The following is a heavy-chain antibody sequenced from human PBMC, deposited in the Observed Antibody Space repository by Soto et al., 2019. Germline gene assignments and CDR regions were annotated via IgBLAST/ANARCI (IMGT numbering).Heavy chain of an antibody. J-gene: IGHJ4*02. Sequence: QVQLQESGPGLVKPSQTLSLTCTVSGGSISSGDYYWSWIRQPPGKGLEWIGYIYYSGSTYYNPSLKSRVTISVDTSKNQFSLKLSSVTAADTAVYYCARGPESREWELFYFDYWGQGTLVTVSS. CDR1: GGSISSGDYY. D-gene: IGHD1-26*01. CDR3: ARGPESREWELFYFDY. CDR2: IYYSGST. V-gene: IGHV4-30-4*01.